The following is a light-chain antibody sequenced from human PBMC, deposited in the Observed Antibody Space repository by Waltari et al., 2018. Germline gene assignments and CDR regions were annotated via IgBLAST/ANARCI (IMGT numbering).Light chain of an antibody. Sequence: SYELTQPPSVSVSPGQTARITCSGAALPKQYAYWYQQKPGQAPVLVIYKDRERPSGLPERFSGSSSGTTVTLTISGGQAEDEADYYCQSADSSGTYHVVFGGGTKLTVL. CDR1: ALPKQY. CDR2: KDR. J-gene: IGLJ2*01. V-gene: IGLV3-25*03. CDR3: QSADSSGTYHVV.